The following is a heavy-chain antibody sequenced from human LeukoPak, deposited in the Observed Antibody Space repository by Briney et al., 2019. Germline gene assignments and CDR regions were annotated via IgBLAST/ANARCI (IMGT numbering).Heavy chain of an antibody. CDR2: ISADNGNT. CDR3: ARAGAGGIVVVPAALLVDY. CDR1: GYTFTSYG. Sequence: ASVKVSCKASGYTFTSYGMSWVRQAPGQGLEGLGWISADNGNTNYAQKLQGRVTMTTDTSTSTAYMELRSLRSDDTAVYYCARAGAGGIVVVPAALLVDYWGQGTLVTVSS. V-gene: IGHV1-18*04. J-gene: IGHJ4*02. D-gene: IGHD2-2*01.